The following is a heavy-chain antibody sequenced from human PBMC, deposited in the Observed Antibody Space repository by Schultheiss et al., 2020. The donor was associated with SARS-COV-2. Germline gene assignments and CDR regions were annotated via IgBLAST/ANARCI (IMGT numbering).Heavy chain of an antibody. CDR2: IGTAGDT. V-gene: IGHV3-13*01. J-gene: IGHJ2*01. CDR3: ARDATLEWLFADPIVDWYFDL. CDR1: GFTFDDYG. Sequence: GESLKISCAASGFTFDDYGMSWVRQATGKGLEWVSAIGTAGDTYYPGSVKGRFTISRDNSKNTLYLQMNSLRAEDTAVYYCARDATLEWLFADPIVDWYFDLWGRGTLVTVSS. D-gene: IGHD3-3*01.